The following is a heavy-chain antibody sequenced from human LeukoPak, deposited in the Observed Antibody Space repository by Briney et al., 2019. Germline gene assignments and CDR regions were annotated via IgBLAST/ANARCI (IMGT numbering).Heavy chain of an antibody. V-gene: IGHV4-61*05. CDR1: GGSISSSSYY. CDR2: IYYSGST. CDR3: ARSSPEYYYDSSGQYFDY. Sequence: SETLSLTCTVSGGSISSSSYYWGWIRQPPGKGLEWIGYIYYSGSTNYNPSLKSRVTISVDTSKNQFSLKLSSVTAADTAVYYCARSSPEYYYDSSGQYFDYWGRGTLVTAS. J-gene: IGHJ4*02. D-gene: IGHD3-22*01.